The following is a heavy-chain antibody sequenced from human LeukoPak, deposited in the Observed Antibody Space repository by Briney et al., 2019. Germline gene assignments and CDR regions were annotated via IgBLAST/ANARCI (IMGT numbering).Heavy chain of an antibody. Sequence: SVKVSCKASGGTFSSYAISWVRQAPGQGLEWMGGIIPIFGTANYAQKFQGRVTITADESTSTAYMELSSLRSEGTAVYYCARRVVAGQLFNRGSWLDNWFDPWGQGTLVTVSS. CDR2: IIPIFGTA. CDR3: ARRVVAGQLFNRGSWLDNWFDP. V-gene: IGHV1-69*13. CDR1: GGTFSSYA. J-gene: IGHJ5*02. D-gene: IGHD6-19*01.